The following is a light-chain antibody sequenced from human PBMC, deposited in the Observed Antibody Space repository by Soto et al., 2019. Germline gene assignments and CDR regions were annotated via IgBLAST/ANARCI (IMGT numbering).Light chain of an antibody. CDR1: QSVSSN. CDR2: YIS. J-gene: IGKJ5*01. CDR3: QQHNQWPIT. V-gene: IGKV3-15*01. Sequence: EIVLTQSPGTLSLSPGEGATLACRASQSVSSNSLAWYQQKPGQAPRPLIYYISTRATGIPARFSGSGSGTEFTLTINSLQSEDSAVYYCQQHNQWPITFGQGTRLEIK.